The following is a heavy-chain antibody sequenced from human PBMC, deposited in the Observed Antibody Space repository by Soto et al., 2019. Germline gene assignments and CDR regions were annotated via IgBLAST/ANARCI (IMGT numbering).Heavy chain of an antibody. D-gene: IGHD2-2*01. V-gene: IGHV3-53*01. CDR3: AREPPYPSYCSSTSCYGDYFDY. CDR1: GFSVRSSQ. Sequence: GGSLRLSCAASGFSVRSSQMSWVRQAPGKGLEWVSVIFIDGTTHYGVSVKGRFTISRDSARNTLYLQMNGLRVDDTAVHYCAREPPYPSYCSSTSCYGDYFDYWGQGTLVTVS. J-gene: IGHJ4*02. CDR2: IFIDGTT.